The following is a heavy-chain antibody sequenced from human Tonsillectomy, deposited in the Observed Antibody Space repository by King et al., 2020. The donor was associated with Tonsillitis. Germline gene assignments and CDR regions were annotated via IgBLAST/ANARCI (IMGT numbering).Heavy chain of an antibody. D-gene: IGHD1-26*01. V-gene: IGHV3-23*04. CDR1: RFTFSSYA. Sequence: VQLVESGGGLVQPGGSLRLSCAVSRFTFSSYAMTWVRQAPGKGLEWVSVISGSGNTTYYADSVKGRFTISRDNSKNTLYLQMNSLRGEDTAVYYCANWDQGGLYFDYWGQGPLVTVSS. J-gene: IGHJ4*02. CDR3: ANWDQGGLYFDY. CDR2: ISGSGNTT.